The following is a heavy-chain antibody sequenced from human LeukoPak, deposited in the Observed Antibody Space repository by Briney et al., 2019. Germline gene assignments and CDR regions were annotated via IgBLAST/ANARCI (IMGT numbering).Heavy chain of an antibody. J-gene: IGHJ6*03. D-gene: IGHD5-18*01. CDR2: IIPILGIA. CDR1: GGTLSSYT. CDR3: ARVGANSYGLDYYYYYYMDV. Sequence: SVKVSCKASGGTLSSYTISWVRQAPGQELEWMGRIIPILGIANYAQKFQGRVTITADKSTSTAYMELSSLRSEDTAVYYCARVGANSYGLDYYYYYYMDVWGKGTTVTVSS. V-gene: IGHV1-69*02.